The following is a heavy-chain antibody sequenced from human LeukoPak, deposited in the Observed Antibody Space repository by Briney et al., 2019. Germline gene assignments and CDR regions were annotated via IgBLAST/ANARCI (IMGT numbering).Heavy chain of an antibody. CDR1: GGTFSSYA. V-gene: IGHV1-69*01. CDR3: AKKTDYDLEFDY. D-gene: IGHD4-17*01. CDR2: IIPIFGTA. Sequence: ASVKVSCKASGGTFSSYAISWVRQAPGQGLEWMGGIIPIFGTANYAQKFQGRVTITADESTSTAYMELSSLRSEDTAVYYCAKKTDYDLEFDYWGQGTLVTASS. J-gene: IGHJ4*02.